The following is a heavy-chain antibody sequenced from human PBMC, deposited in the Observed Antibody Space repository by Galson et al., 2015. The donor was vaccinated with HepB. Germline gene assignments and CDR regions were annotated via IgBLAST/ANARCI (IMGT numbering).Heavy chain of an antibody. Sequence: SLRLSCAASGFTFSSYSMNWVRQAPGKGLEWVSSISSSSSYIYYADSVKGRFTISRDNAKNSLYLQMNSLRAEDTAVDYCARVAWDIVVVVAASDFDYWGQGTLVTVSS. CDR3: ARVAWDIVVVVAASDFDY. D-gene: IGHD2-15*01. J-gene: IGHJ4*02. CDR2: ISSSSSYI. V-gene: IGHV3-21*01. CDR1: GFTFSSYS.